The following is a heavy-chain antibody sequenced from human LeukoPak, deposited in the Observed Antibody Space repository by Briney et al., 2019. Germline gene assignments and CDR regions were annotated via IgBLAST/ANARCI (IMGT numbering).Heavy chain of an antibody. CDR2: ISGSGGST. J-gene: IGHJ4*02. CDR1: GFTFSSYA. V-gene: IGHV3-23*01. D-gene: IGHD3-16*02. CDR3: AKDIYDYVWGSYRYYPNYFDY. Sequence: GGSLRLSCAASGFTFSSYAMSWVRQAPGKGLEWVSAISGSGGSTYYADSVKGRFTISRDNSKNTLCLQMNSLRAEDTAVYYCAKDIYDYVWGSYRYYPNYFDYWGQGTLVTVSS.